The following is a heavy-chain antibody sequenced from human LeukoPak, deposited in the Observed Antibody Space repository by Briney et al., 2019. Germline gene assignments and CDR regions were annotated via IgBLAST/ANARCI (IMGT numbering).Heavy chain of an antibody. CDR3: ARGYAGIDY. CDR2: IDTDGSST. Sequence: PGGSQRLSCAASGFTFSSYWMHWVRQAPGKGLLWVSRIDTDGSSTIYADSVKGRFTISRDNAKNTLYLQMNSLRAEDTAVYYCARGYAGIDYWGQGSLVTVSS. D-gene: IGHD5-12*01. J-gene: IGHJ4*02. V-gene: IGHV3-74*01. CDR1: GFTFSSYW.